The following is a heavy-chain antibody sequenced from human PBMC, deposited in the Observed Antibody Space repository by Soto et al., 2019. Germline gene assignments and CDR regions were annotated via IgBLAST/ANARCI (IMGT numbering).Heavy chain of an antibody. D-gene: IGHD3-22*01. CDR1: GYTFTSYG. CDR3: ARAVYDSSGYAPFDF. CDR2: ISAYNGNT. J-gene: IGHJ4*02. V-gene: IGHV1-18*01. Sequence: QVPLVQSGAEVKKPGASVKVSCKASGYTFTSYGISWVRQAPGQGLEWMGWISAYNGNTNYAQKPQGRVTVTTDTSTSTAYMELRSLRSADAAVYYCARAVYDSSGYAPFDFWGQGTLVTVSS.